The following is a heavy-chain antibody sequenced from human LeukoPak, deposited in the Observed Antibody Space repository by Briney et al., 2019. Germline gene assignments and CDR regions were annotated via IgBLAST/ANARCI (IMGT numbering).Heavy chain of an antibody. CDR2: IIPIFGTA. CDR1: GGTFSSYA. Sequence: SVKVSCKASGGTFSSYAISWVRQAPGQGLEWMGGIIPIFGTANYAQKFQGRVTITTDESTSTAYMELSSLRSEDTAVYYCARAVERAIVATIRLWFDPWGQGTLVTVSS. V-gene: IGHV1-69*05. D-gene: IGHD5-12*01. J-gene: IGHJ5*02. CDR3: ARAVERAIVATIRLWFDP.